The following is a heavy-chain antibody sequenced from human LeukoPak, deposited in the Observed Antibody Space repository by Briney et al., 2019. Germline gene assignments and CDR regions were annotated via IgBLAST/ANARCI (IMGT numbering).Heavy chain of an antibody. CDR3: ATSYSSASQIDY. CDR1: GGSISSYY. D-gene: IGHD6-6*01. Sequence: PSGTLSLTCTVSGGSISSYYWSWIRQPPGKGLEWIGYIYYSGSTNYNPSLKSRVTISVDTSKNQFSLKLSSVTAADTAVYYCATSYSSASQIDYSGRGTLVTVSS. V-gene: IGHV4-59*01. CDR2: IYYSGST. J-gene: IGHJ4*02.